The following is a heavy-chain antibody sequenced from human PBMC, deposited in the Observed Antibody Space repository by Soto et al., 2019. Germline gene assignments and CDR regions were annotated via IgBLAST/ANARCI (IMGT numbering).Heavy chain of an antibody. CDR2: IGTAGDT. CDR1: GFTFSSYD. CDR3: ARSNYGFEAFDI. J-gene: IGHJ3*02. D-gene: IGHD3-10*01. V-gene: IGHV3-13*01. Sequence: GGSLRLSCAASGFTFSSYDMHWVRQATGKGLEWVSAIGTAGDTYYPGSVKGRFTISRENAKNSLYLQMNGLRAGDTAVYYCARSNYGFEAFDIWGQGTMVTVSS.